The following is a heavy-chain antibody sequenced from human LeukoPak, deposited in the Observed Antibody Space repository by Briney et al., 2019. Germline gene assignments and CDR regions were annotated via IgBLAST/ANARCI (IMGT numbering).Heavy chain of an antibody. D-gene: IGHD6-13*01. CDR3: ARDLEYSSSWYYYYYYMDV. CDR1: GDSISSNSYY. CDR2: IYYSGST. V-gene: IGHV4-39*07. J-gene: IGHJ6*03. Sequence: PSETLSLTCTVSGDSISSNSYYWGWIRQPPGKGLEWIGSIYYSGSTYYNPSLKSRVTISVDTSKNQFSLKLSSVTAADTAVYYCARDLEYSSSWYYYYYYMDVWGKGTTVTISS.